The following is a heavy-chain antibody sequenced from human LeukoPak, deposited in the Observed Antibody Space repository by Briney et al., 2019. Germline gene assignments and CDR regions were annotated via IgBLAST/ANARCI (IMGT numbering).Heavy chain of an antibody. D-gene: IGHD3-10*01. V-gene: IGHV1-46*01. CDR1: GYTFTSYY. CDR3: AREMFRGVFLEKNWFDP. J-gene: IGHJ5*02. CDR2: INPSGGST. Sequence: ASVKVSCKASGYTFTSYYMHWVRQAPGQGLEWVGIINPSGGSTSYAQKFQGRVTMTRDMSTSTVYMELSSLRSEDTAVYYCAREMFRGVFLEKNWFDPWGKGTLVTVSS.